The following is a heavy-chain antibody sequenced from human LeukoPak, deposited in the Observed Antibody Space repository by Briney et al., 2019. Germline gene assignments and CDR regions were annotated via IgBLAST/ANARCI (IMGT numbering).Heavy chain of an antibody. CDR3: AFRSSYGDEDY. V-gene: IGHV3-30*03. D-gene: IGHD4-17*01. CDR2: ISYDGSNK. J-gene: IGHJ4*02. Sequence: PGRSPRLSCAASGFTFSSYGMHWVRQAPGKGLEWVAVISYDGSNKYYADSVKGRFTISRDNSKNTLYLQMNSLRAEDTAVYYCAFRSSYGDEDYWGQGTLVTVSS. CDR1: GFTFSSYG.